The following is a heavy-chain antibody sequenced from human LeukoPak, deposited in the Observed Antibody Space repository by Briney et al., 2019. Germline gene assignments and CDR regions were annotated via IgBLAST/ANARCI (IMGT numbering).Heavy chain of an antibody. CDR2: IKQEGSEK. CDR1: GFTLRSYW. Sequence: PGGSLRLSCAASGFTLRSYWMSWVRQAPGKGREGVANIKQEGSEKYYGDSVRGRFTISRDNVKNSLYLQMNTLRAEDTALYYCAKAEGFIYYYDSSGPPRDWGQGTLVTVSS. CDR3: AKAEGFIYYYDSSGPPRD. J-gene: IGHJ4*02. V-gene: IGHV3-7*03. D-gene: IGHD3-22*01.